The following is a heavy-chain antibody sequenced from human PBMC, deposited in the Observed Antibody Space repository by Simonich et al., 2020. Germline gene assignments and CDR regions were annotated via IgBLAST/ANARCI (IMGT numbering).Heavy chain of an antibody. CDR3: ARSTTGTTAFDI. J-gene: IGHJ3*02. Sequence: QVQLVQSGAEVKKPGAPVKVSCKDSGYTFTSYGISWVRQAPGQGVEWMGWISAYNGNTNYAQRCQGRVTMTTDTSTSTAYMELRSLRSDDTAVYYCARSTTGTTAFDIWGQGTMVTVSS. V-gene: IGHV1-18*01. CDR1: GYTFTSYG. CDR2: ISAYNGNT. D-gene: IGHD1-1*01.